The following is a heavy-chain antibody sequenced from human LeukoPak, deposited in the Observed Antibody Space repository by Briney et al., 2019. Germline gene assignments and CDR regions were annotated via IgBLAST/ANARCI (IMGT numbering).Heavy chain of an antibody. Sequence: PGGSLRLSCVASGFTVNDNYMSWVRQAPGKGLEWVSLIYSGGNTYYADSVKGRFTISRDNSKNTLYLQMNSLRAEDTAVYYCASSQSGNYSALRYWGQGTLVTVSS. CDR2: IYSGGNT. V-gene: IGHV3-53*01. CDR3: ASSQSGNYSALRY. CDR1: GFTVNDNY. J-gene: IGHJ4*02. D-gene: IGHD1-26*01.